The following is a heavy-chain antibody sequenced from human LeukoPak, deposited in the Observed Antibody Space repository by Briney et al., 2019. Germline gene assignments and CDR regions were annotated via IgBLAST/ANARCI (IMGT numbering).Heavy chain of an antibody. D-gene: IGHD6-19*01. V-gene: IGHV3-9*01. CDR2: ISWNSGSI. Sequence: GGSLRLSCAASGFTFDDYAMPWVRQAPGKGLEWVSGISWNSGSIGYADSVKGRFTISRDNAKNSLYLQMNSLRAEDTALYYCAKDMSRWSSGWPSFDYWGQGTLVTVSS. CDR1: GFTFDDYA. CDR3: AKDMSRWSSGWPSFDY. J-gene: IGHJ4*02.